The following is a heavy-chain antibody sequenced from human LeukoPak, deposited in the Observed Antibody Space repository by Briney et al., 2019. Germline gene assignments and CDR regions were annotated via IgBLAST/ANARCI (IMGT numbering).Heavy chain of an antibody. Sequence: PGGSLRLSCAASGFTFSSYWMHWVRQAPGKGLVWVSRIESDGSSTSYADSVKGRITISRDNAKNTLYLQMNRLRAEDTAAYYCARGFSSGSSLPFDYWGQGTLVTVSS. CDR1: GFTFSSYW. J-gene: IGHJ4*02. CDR2: IESDGSST. V-gene: IGHV3-74*01. D-gene: IGHD3-10*01. CDR3: ARGFSSGSSLPFDY.